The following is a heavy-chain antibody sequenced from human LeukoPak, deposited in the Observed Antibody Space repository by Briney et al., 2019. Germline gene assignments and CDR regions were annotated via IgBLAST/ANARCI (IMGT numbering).Heavy chain of an antibody. CDR3: AKELSSGLPEN. J-gene: IGHJ4*02. CDR2: ISHEGGNQ. Sequence: GRSLRLSCVASGFTFSIYGMHWVRQAPGKGLEWVAVISHEGGNQYYADSVKGRFTISRDNSKNTVFLQMNSLRAEDTAVYFCAKELSSGLPENWGQGTLVTVSS. V-gene: IGHV3-30*18. CDR1: GFTFSIYG. D-gene: IGHD6-19*01.